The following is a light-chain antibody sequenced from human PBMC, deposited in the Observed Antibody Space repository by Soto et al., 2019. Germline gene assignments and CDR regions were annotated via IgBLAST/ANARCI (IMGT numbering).Light chain of an antibody. J-gene: IGKJ4*01. CDR2: AAS. Sequence: AIRMTQSPSSFSASTGDRVTITCRASQGISSSLAWYQQKPGKAPKVLIYAASSLQGGVPSRFSGSGSGTDFTLTISCLQSEDFATYYCQQYDNLPLTFGGGTKVEIK. CDR3: QQYDNLPLT. CDR1: QGISSS. V-gene: IGKV1-8*01.